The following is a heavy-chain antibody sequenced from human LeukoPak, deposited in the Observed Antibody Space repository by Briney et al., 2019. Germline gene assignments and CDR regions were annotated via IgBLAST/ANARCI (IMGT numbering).Heavy chain of an antibody. Sequence: GESLKISCKGSGYSFTSYWIGWVRQMPGKGLEWMGIIYPGDSDTRYSPSFQGQVTISTDKSISTAYLQWSSLKASDTAMYYCARLRNIGCSSTSCSRHYFDYWGQGTLVTVSS. V-gene: IGHV5-51*01. CDR3: ARLRNIGCSSTSCSRHYFDY. D-gene: IGHD2-2*01. J-gene: IGHJ4*02. CDR2: IYPGDSDT. CDR1: GYSFTSYW.